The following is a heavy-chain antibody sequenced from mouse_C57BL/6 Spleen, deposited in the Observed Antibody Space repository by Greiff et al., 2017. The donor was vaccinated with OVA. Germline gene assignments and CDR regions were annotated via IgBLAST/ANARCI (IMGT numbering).Heavy chain of an antibody. Sequence: QVQLKQSGPELVKPGASVKISCKASGYAFSSSWMNWVKQRPGKGLEWIGRIYPGDGDTNYNGKFKGKATLTADKSSSTAYMQLSSLTSEDSAVYFCARTPLSTREDYFDYWGQGTTLTVSS. CDR1: GYAFSSSW. V-gene: IGHV1-82*01. CDR3: ARTPLSTREDYFDY. J-gene: IGHJ2*01. CDR2: IYPGDGDT. D-gene: IGHD1-1*01.